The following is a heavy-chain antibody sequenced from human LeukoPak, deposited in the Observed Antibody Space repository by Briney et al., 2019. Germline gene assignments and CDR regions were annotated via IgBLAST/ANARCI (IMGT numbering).Heavy chain of an antibody. Sequence: GASVKVSCKTSGYTFTNYGISWVRQAPGQGLEWMGWINPNSGGTNYAQKFQGRVTMTRDTSISTAYMELSRLRSDDTAVYYCARGMAGDCSSTSCYRPYYYYYMDVWGKGTTVTVSS. CDR1: GYTFTNYG. CDR2: INPNSGGT. CDR3: ARGMAGDCSSTSCYRPYYYYYMDV. D-gene: IGHD2-2*01. V-gene: IGHV1-2*02. J-gene: IGHJ6*03.